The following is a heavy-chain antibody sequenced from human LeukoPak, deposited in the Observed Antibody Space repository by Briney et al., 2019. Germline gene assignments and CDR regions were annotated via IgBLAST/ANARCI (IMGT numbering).Heavy chain of an antibody. V-gene: IGHV4-30-4*01. CDR1: GGSISGGDYY. CDR3: ATEGGSSGYYRKYYFDY. J-gene: IGHJ4*02. Sequence: PSETLSRTCTVSGGSISGGDYYWSWIRQPPGKGLGWIGYIYYSGSTYYNPSRKSRVTISVDTSKNQFSLKLSSVTAADTAVYYCATEGGSSGYYRKYYFDYWGQGTLVTVSS. CDR2: IYYSGST. D-gene: IGHD3-22*01.